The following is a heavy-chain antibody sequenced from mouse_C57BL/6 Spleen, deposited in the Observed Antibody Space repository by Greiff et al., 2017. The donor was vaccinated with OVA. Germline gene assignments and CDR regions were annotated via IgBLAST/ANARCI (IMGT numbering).Heavy chain of an antibody. V-gene: IGHV1-82*01. CDR1: GYAFSSSW. CDR2: IYPGDGDT. J-gene: IGHJ2*01. Sequence: VKLKQSGPELVKPGASVKISCKASGYAFSSSWMNWVKQRPGKGLEWIGRIYPGDGDTNYNGKFKGKATLTADKSSSTAYMQLSSLTSEDSAVYFCARSEGPYYFDYWGQGTTLTVSS. CDR3: ARSEGPYYFDY.